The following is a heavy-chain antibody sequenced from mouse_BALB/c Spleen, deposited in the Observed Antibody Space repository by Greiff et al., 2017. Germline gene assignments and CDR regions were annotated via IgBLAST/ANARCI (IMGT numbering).Heavy chain of an antibody. V-gene: IGHV5-6-3*01. CDR3: ARGELLRLRDYAMDY. CDR2: INSNGGST. Sequence: EVQLQESGGGLVQPGGSLKLSCAASGFTFSSYGMSWVRQTPDKRLELVATINSNGGSTYYPDSVKGRFTISRDNAKNTLYLQMSSLKSEDTAMYYCARGELLRLRDYAMDYWGQGTSVTVSS. D-gene: IGHD1-2*01. J-gene: IGHJ4*01. CDR1: GFTFSSYG.